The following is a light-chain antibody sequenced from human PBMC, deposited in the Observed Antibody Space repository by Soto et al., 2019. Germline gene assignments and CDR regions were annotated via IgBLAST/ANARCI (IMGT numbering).Light chain of an antibody. Sequence: HKNQSPSSLSASVGDRVTITCRASQSISSYLNWYQQKPGKAPKLLIYAASSLQSGVPSRFSGSGSGTDFTLTISSLQPEDFATYYCQQSYSTPRTFGQGTKVDLK. CDR2: AAS. J-gene: IGKJ1*01. V-gene: IGKV1-39*01. CDR3: QQSYSTPRT. CDR1: QSISSY.